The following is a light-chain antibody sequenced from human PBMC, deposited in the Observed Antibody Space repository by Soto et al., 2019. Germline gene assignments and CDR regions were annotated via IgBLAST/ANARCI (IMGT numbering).Light chain of an antibody. CDR3: QQSFSSPWT. V-gene: IGKV3-11*01. CDR1: QSVSNS. Sequence: EIVLTQSPATLSLSPGERVTLSCRASQSVSNSLAWYQQKPGQPPRLLIYDVSNRATGVPDRFSGRGSGTTFTLVISRLEPEDFAVYYCQQSFSSPWTFGQGTKVDIK. J-gene: IGKJ1*01. CDR2: DVS.